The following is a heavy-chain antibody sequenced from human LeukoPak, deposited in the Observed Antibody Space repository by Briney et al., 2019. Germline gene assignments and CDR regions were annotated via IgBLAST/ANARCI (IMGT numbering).Heavy chain of an antibody. CDR2: TYTIGTT. J-gene: IGHJ4*02. CDR3: ARAYSDYDQYFDY. V-gene: IGHV4-4*07. D-gene: IGHD5-12*01. Sequence: SETLSLTCTVSGGSINSYYWSWIRQPAGKGLEWIGRTYTIGTTNYNPSLKSRVTMSVDTSKNQFSLKLSSVTAADTAVYYCARAYSDYDQYFDYWGQGTLVTVSS. CDR1: GGSINSYY.